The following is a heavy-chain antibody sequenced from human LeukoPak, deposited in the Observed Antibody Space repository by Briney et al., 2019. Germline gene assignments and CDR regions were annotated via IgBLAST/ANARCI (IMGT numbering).Heavy chain of an antibody. V-gene: IGHV1-24*01. Sequence: ASVKVSCKVSGYTLTELSMHWVRQAPGKGLEWMGGFDPEDGETIYAQKFQGRVTMTEDTSTDTAYMELSSLRSEDTAVYYCATDKPRPRLEWLLNLWGQGILVAVSS. J-gene: IGHJ4*02. CDR1: GYTLTELS. CDR3: ATDKPRPRLEWLLNL. D-gene: IGHD3-3*01. CDR2: FDPEDGET.